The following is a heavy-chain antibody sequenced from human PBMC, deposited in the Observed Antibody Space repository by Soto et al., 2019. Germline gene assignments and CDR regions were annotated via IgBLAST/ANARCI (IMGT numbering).Heavy chain of an antibody. J-gene: IGHJ4*02. CDR3: AVGKYYGSGSFSNFGN. CDR2: IIPIFGTA. D-gene: IGHD3-10*01. V-gene: IGHV1-69*13. CDR1: GGTFSSYA. Sequence: SVKVSCPSSGGTFSSYAISWVRQAPGQGLEWMGGIIPIFGTANYAQKFQGRVTITADESTSTAYMELSSLRSEDTAVYYCAVGKYYGSGSFSNFGNWCKGTRVT.